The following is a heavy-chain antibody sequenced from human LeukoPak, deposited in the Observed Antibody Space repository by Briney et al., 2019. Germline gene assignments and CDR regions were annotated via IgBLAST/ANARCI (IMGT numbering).Heavy chain of an antibody. D-gene: IGHD6-19*01. Sequence: GRSLRLSCAASGFTFSSYGMHWVRQAPGKGLEWVANIKQDGSEKYYVDSVKGRFTISRDNAKNSLYLQMNSLRAEDTAVYYCARVYSSGWYVYWGQGTLVTVSS. CDR2: IKQDGSEK. J-gene: IGHJ4*02. CDR3: ARVYSSGWYVY. V-gene: IGHV3-7*03. CDR1: GFTFSSYG.